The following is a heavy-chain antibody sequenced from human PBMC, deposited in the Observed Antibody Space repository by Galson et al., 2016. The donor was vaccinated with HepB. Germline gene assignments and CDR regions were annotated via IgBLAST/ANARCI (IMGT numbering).Heavy chain of an antibody. D-gene: IGHD6-13*01. CDR1: GYSFTSRG. V-gene: IGHV1-18*04. CDR3: ARETKLGYFDL. Sequence: SVKVSCKASGYSFTSRGLTWVRQAPGQGPEWMGWISAYNGDRSYAQKFQGRVTMTTDTATSTAYMELRSLRSDDTAVYYCARETKLGYFDLWGRGTLVTVSS. J-gene: IGHJ2*01. CDR2: ISAYNGDR.